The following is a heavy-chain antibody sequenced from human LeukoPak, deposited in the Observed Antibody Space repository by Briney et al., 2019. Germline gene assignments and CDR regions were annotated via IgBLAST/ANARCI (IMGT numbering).Heavy chain of an antibody. CDR2: ISGSGGNT. D-gene: IGHD2-15*01. V-gene: IGHV3-23*01. CDR3: AREWYYFDY. Sequence: PGGSLRLSCAASGFTFSNYVMNWVRQAPGKGLEWVSAISGSGGNTYYADSVKGRFTISRDNAKNSLFLQINSLRDEDTAVYYCAREWYYFDYWGQGTLVTVSS. CDR1: GFTFSNYV. J-gene: IGHJ4*02.